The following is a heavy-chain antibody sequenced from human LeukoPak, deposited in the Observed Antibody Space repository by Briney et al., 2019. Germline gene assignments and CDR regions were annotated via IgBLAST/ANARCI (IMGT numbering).Heavy chain of an antibody. CDR1: GFTFDDYA. CDR3: AKDSVDTAMATLYYMDL. J-gene: IGHJ6*03. Sequence: PGGSLRLSCAASGFTFDDYAMHWVRQAPGKGLEWVSLTSGDGGSAYYADSVKGRFTISRDNSKNCLYLQMTSLRTEATALYYCAKDSVDTAMATLYYMDLWGKGPTVRVSS. CDR2: TSGDGGSA. V-gene: IGHV3-43*02. D-gene: IGHD5-18*01.